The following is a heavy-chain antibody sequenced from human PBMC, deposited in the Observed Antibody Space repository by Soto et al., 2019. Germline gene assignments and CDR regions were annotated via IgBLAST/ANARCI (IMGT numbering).Heavy chain of an antibody. V-gene: IGHV3-23*01. Sequence: EVQLLESGGGLVQPGGSLRLSCAASGFTFNNYAMNWVRQAPGKGLEWVSGISRSGDITYYADSVKGRFTISRDNSQNTLYLQMNILRVEDTAVYFCAKFGPGGHFFWYFDLWGRGTLVTVSS. D-gene: IGHD2-21*01. CDR3: AKFGPGGHFFWYFDL. CDR2: ISRSGDIT. J-gene: IGHJ2*01. CDR1: GFTFNNYA.